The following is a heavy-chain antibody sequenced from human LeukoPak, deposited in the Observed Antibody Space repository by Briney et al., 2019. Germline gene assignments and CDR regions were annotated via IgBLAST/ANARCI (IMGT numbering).Heavy chain of an antibody. Sequence: GGSLRLSCAASGFTFSSYWMSWVRQAPGKGLEWVANIKQDGSEKYYVDSVKGRFTISRDNAKNSLYLQMNSLRAEDTAVYYCARTRADILTGYPYFDYWGQGTLVTVSS. CDR1: GFTFSSYW. D-gene: IGHD3-9*01. J-gene: IGHJ4*02. CDR3: ARTRADILTGYPYFDY. CDR2: IKQDGSEK. V-gene: IGHV3-7*01.